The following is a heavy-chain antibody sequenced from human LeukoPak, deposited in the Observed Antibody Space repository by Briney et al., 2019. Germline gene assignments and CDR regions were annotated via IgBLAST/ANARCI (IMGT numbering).Heavy chain of an antibody. CDR2: INAGNGNT. V-gene: IGHV1-3*01. CDR3: ARDPFNPDRSSTSCPDAFDI. Sequence: GASVKVSCKASGYTFTSYATHWVRQAPGQRLEWMGWINAGNGNTKYSQKFQGRVTITRDTSASTAYMELSSLRSEDTAVYYCARDPFNPDRSSTSCPDAFDIWGQGTMVTVSS. D-gene: IGHD2-2*01. CDR1: GYTFTSYA. J-gene: IGHJ3*02.